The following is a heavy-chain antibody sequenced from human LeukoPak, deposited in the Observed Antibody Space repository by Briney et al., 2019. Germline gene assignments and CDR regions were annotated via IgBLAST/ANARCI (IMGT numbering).Heavy chain of an antibody. CDR1: GFTFSSYS. CDR2: ISSYI. J-gene: IGHJ6*02. CDR3: ARGRYYYGMDV. Sequence: PGGSLRLSCAVSGFTFSSYSMNWIRQAPGKGLEWVSSISSYISYADSVKGRFTISRDNAKNSLYLQMNSLRAEDTAVYYCARGRYYYGMDVWGQGTTVTVSS. V-gene: IGHV3-21*01.